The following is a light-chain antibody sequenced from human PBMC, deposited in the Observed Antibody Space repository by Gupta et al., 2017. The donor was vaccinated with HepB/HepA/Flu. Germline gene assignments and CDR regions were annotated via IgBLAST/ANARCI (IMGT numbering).Light chain of an antibody. V-gene: IGKV3-15*01. Sequence: EIVMTQSPATLSVSPGERATLSCRASQSVSSNLAWYQQKPGQAPRLLIYGASTSATGIPARFSGSGSGTEFTLTISSLQSEDFAGYYCQQYKKWPPITFGQGTRLEIK. J-gene: IGKJ5*01. CDR3: QQYKKWPPIT. CDR2: GAS. CDR1: QSVSSN.